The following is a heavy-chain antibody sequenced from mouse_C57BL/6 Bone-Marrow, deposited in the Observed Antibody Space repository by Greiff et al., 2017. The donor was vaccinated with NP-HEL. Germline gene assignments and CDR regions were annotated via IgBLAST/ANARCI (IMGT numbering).Heavy chain of an antibody. D-gene: IGHD1-1*01. CDR2: INPGSGGT. CDR3: ARRRVRYPAWFAY. J-gene: IGHJ3*01. CDR1: GYAFTNYL. Sequence: QVQLQQSGAELVRPGTSVKVSCTASGYAFTNYLIEWVKQRPGQGLEWIGVINPGSGGTNYNEKFKGKATLTADKSSSTAYMQLSSLTSEDSAVDFCARRRVRYPAWFAYWGQGTLVTVSA. V-gene: IGHV1-54*01.